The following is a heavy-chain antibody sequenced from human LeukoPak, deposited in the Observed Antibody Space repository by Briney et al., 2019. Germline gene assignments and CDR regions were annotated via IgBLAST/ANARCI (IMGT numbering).Heavy chain of an antibody. Sequence: PSETLSLTCAVYGGTFSGYYWSWIRQPPGKRLEWVGESNDSGGTNYNPSLKSRVTISADKSKNQVSLKLISVTAADTAVYYCARDGFLDSGYDLFDYWGQGTLVTVSS. V-gene: IGHV4-34*01. J-gene: IGHJ4*02. D-gene: IGHD5-12*01. CDR2: SNDSGGT. CDR1: GGTFSGYY. CDR3: ARDGFLDSGYDLFDY.